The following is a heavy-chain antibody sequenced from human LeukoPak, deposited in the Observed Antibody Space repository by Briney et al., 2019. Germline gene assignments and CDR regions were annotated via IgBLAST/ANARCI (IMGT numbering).Heavy chain of an antibody. D-gene: IGHD3-16*01. CDR2: IKQDGSEK. J-gene: IGHJ4*02. Sequence: GGSLRLSCAASGFTFSYYDMSWVRQAPGKGLEWVANIKQDGSEKYYVDSVKGRFTISRDNAKNSLYLQMNSLRAEDTAVYYCARDGWGYPFDYWGQGTLVTVSS. CDR1: GFTFSYYD. V-gene: IGHV3-7*01. CDR3: ARDGWGYPFDY.